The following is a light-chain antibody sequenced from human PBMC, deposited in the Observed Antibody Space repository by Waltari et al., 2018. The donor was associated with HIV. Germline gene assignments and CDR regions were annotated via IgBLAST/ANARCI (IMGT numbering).Light chain of an antibody. CDR2: KNI. V-gene: IGLV1-47*01. Sequence: QSVLTQPPSASGPPGQRVTISCSGSTSNIGSNFVYWYQHFPAMAPQLLIYKNIYRPKGGQDRFSGSKSGISAALAISGSRSDDAADEDCASRDGSLSGDVAFGGGTKLTV. CDR3: ASRDGSLSGDVA. CDR1: TSNIGSNF. J-gene: IGLJ2*01.